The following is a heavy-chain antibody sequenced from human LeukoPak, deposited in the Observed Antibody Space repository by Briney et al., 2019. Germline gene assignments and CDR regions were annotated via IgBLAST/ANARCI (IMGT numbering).Heavy chain of an antibody. Sequence: ASVKVSCKASAYIFTTYYIHWVRQAPGQGLEWMGIINPSGGSRNYAQKFQGRVTMTRDTSTSTVYMELSSLRSEDTAVYYCATSRGMTTMLDYWGQGTPVSVSS. V-gene: IGHV1-46*01. J-gene: IGHJ4*02. CDR3: ATSRGMTTMLDY. CDR1: AYIFTTYY. D-gene: IGHD4-4*01. CDR2: INPSGGSR.